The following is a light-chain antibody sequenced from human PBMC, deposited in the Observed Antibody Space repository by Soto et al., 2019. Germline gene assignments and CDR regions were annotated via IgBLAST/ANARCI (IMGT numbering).Light chain of an antibody. CDR3: QHYGSSSQT. J-gene: IGKJ1*01. Sequence: DIVFTLSLCTLSFYHEERATLSCRASHSVGSVYLAWYQQKPGQAPRLLIHGASNRASSIPDRFSGSGSGTDFTLTISSLQPEDFAVYYCQHYGSSSQTFGQGTKVDIK. V-gene: IGKV3-20*01. CDR1: HSVGSVY. CDR2: GAS.